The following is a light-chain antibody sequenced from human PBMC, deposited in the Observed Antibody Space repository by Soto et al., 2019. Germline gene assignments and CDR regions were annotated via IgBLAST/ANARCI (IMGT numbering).Light chain of an antibody. CDR3: QQASNCPRT. CDR2: GAS. Sequence: EIVMTQSPATLSVSPGESATLSCRASQSVSSHLGWFQQKPGQVPRLLIYGASHRVPGIPARFSGSGSGTEFTLTISGLQSEDFAVYYCQQASNCPRTFGQGTKVEIK. J-gene: IGKJ1*01. V-gene: IGKV3-15*01. CDR1: QSVSSH.